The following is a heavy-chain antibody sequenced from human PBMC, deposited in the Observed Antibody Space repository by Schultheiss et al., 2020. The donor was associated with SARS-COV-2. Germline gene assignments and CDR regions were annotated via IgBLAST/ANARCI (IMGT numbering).Heavy chain of an antibody. V-gene: IGHV3-30*07. J-gene: IGHJ4*02. CDR2: IWYDGSNK. D-gene: IGHD3-9*01. CDR3: ARDDILTGYTDY. Sequence: GGSLRLSCAASGFTFSSYAMHWVRQAPGKGLEWVAVIWYDGSNKYYADSVKGRFTISRDNSKNTLYLQMNSLRAEDTAVYYCARDDILTGYTDYWGQGTLVTVSS. CDR1: GFTFSSYA.